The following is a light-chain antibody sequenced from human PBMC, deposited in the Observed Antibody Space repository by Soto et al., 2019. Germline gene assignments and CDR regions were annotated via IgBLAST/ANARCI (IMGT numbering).Light chain of an antibody. CDR2: EVT. J-gene: IGLJ1*01. CDR1: SSDVGSYNH. Sequence: TQPASVSGSPGQSITISCSGTSSDVGSYNHVAWYQQFPDKTPKLLIYEVTYRPSGVYHRCSASKSGNTATLTISGLQAEDEADYYCISYTGSSTSYVFGTGTKVTVL. CDR3: ISYTGSSTSYV. V-gene: IGLV2-14*01.